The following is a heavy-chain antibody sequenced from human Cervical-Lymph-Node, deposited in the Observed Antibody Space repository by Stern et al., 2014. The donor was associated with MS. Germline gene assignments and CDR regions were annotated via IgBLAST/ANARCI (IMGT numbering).Heavy chain of an antibody. CDR3: ARGRIQYYDSSGYYAWFDY. V-gene: IGHV1-8*01. D-gene: IGHD3-22*01. J-gene: IGHJ4*02. Sequence: QVQLVQSGAEVKKPGASVKVSCKASGYTFTTFDITWVRQATGQGLEWMGWMNTKRGDTGYAQKFQGRVTMTRNTSISTAYMELSSLRSEDTAVYYCARGRIQYYDSSGYYAWFDYWGQGNLVTVSS. CDR1: GYTFTTFD. CDR2: MNTKRGDT.